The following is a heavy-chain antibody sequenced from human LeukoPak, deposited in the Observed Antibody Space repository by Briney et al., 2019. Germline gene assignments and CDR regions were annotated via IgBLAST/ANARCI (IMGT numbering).Heavy chain of an antibody. J-gene: IGHJ6*03. D-gene: IGHD3-10*01. CDR1: GGSISSYY. CDR3: ARTTTVRGTYYMDV. Sequence: AETLSLTCTVSGGSISSYYWSWIRQPPGKGLEWIGYIHYTGSTSYNPSLKSRVTISVDTSKNRFSLKLRSVTAADTAVYYCARTTTVRGTYYMDVWGKGTTVTVSS. CDR2: IHYTGST. V-gene: IGHV4-59*01.